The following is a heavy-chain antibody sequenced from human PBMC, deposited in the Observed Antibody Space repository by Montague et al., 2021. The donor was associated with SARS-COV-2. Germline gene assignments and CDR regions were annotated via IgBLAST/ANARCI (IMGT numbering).Heavy chain of an antibody. D-gene: IGHD2-8*02. CDR3: AGSDLSVIVLVVYATRGGYFDL. J-gene: IGHJ2*01. Sequence: SETLSLTCTVSGGSISSSSYYWGWIRQPPGKGLEWIGSIYYSGSTYYNPSLKSRVTISVDTSKNQLSLKLSSVTAADTAVYYCAGSDLSVIVLVVYATRGGYFDLWGRGTLVTVSS. CDR2: IYYSGST. CDR1: GGSISSSSYY. V-gene: IGHV4-39*07.